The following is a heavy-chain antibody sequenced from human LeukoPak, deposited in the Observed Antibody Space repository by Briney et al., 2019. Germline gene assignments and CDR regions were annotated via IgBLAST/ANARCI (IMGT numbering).Heavy chain of an antibody. CDR2: IYYSGST. CDR1: GGSISSSSYY. CDR3: ARDYRVGSSSSYYYYMDV. V-gene: IGHV4-39*07. J-gene: IGHJ6*03. D-gene: IGHD6-6*01. Sequence: PETLSLTCTVSGGSISSSSYYWGWIRQPSGKGLEWIGSIYYSGSTYYNPSLKSRVTISVDTSKNQFSLKLSSVTAADTAVYYCARDYRVGSSSSYYYYMDVWGKGTTVTVSS.